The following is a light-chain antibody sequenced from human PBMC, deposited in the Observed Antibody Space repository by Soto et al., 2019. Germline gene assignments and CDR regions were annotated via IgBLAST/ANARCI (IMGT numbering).Light chain of an antibody. CDR2: EVT. CDR3: NSYTRITKYV. Sequence: QSALTQPASVSGSPGQSITVSCTGTSSDVDAYDYVSWYQHHPGKAPKLIIYEVTNRPSGVSNRFSGSKSGNTASLTISGRQAEDEADYYCNSYTRITKYVFGNWTKVTVL. J-gene: IGLJ1*01. V-gene: IGLV2-14*01. CDR1: SSDVDAYDY.